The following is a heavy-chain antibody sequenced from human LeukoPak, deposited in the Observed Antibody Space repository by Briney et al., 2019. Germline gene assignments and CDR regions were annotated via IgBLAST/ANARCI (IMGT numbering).Heavy chain of an antibody. CDR3: ARGTYYDSSGYSDAFDI. CDR1: GYTFTGYY. J-gene: IGHJ3*02. CDR2: INPNSGGT. V-gene: IGHV1-2*02. D-gene: IGHD3-22*01. Sequence: ASVKVSCKASGYTFTGYYMHWVRQAPGQGLEWMGWINPNSGGTNYAQKFQGRVTMTRDTSISTAYMELSSLRSEDTAVYYCARGTYYDSSGYSDAFDIWGQGTMVTVSS.